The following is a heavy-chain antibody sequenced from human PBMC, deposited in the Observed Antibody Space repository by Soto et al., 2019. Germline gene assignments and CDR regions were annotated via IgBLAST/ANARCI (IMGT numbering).Heavy chain of an antibody. Sequence: SETLSLTCAVYGGSFSGYYWSWIRQPPGKGLEWIGEINHSGSTNYNPSLKSRVTISVDTSKNQFSLRLSSVTAADTAVYYCARTFGSGRINWFDPWGQGTLVTVSS. CDR1: GGSFSGYY. D-gene: IGHD3-16*01. CDR3: ARTFGSGRINWFDP. CDR2: INHSGST. J-gene: IGHJ5*02. V-gene: IGHV4-34*01.